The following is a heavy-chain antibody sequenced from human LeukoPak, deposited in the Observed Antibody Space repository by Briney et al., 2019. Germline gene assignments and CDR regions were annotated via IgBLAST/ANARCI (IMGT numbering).Heavy chain of an antibody. CDR3: ARDTDYYDSSGYSY. Sequence: GGSLRLSCVASGFTFSHYSMNWVRQAPGKGLEWVAVIWYDGSNKYYADSVKGRFTISRDNSKNTLYLQMNSLRAEDTAVYYCARDTDYYDSSGYSYWGQGTLVTVSS. J-gene: IGHJ4*02. CDR1: GFTFSHYS. V-gene: IGHV3-33*08. D-gene: IGHD3-22*01. CDR2: IWYDGSNK.